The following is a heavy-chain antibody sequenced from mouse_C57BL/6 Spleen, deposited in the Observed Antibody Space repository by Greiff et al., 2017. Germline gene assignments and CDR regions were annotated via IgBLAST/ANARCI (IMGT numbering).Heavy chain of an antibody. Sequence: QVQLKQSGPELVKPGASVKISCKASGYAFSSSWMNWVKQRPGKGLEWIGRIYPGDGDTNYNGKFKGKATLTADKSSSTAYMQLSSLTSEDSAVYFCAKKIYYGNYFDYWGQGTTLTVSS. CDR2: IYPGDGDT. CDR3: AKKIYYGNYFDY. D-gene: IGHD2-1*01. J-gene: IGHJ2*01. CDR1: GYAFSSSW. V-gene: IGHV1-82*01.